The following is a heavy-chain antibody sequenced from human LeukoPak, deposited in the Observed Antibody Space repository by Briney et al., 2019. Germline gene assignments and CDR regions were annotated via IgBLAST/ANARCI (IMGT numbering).Heavy chain of an antibody. CDR3: ARGMTTVTTWWFVP. D-gene: IGHD4-17*01. Sequence: ASVKVSCKASGGTFSSYAISWVRQAPGQGLEWMGRIIPIFGIANYAQKFQGRVTITADKSTSTAYMELSSLRSEDTAVYYCARGMTTVTTWWFVPWGQGTLVTVSS. J-gene: IGHJ5*02. CDR1: GGTFSSYA. CDR2: IIPIFGIA. V-gene: IGHV1-69*04.